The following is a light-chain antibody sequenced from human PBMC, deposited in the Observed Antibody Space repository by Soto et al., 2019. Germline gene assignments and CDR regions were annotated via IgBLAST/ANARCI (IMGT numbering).Light chain of an antibody. Sequence: DIQMTQSPSTLSASVGDRVTITCRASQTISNWLAWYQQKPGKAPKLLIYDASSLHSGVPSRFSGSGSGTEFTLTSSSLQPDDFATYYCQQYISYSYTFGQGTKLEI. CDR1: QTISNW. J-gene: IGKJ2*01. CDR2: DAS. CDR3: QQYISYSYT. V-gene: IGKV1-5*01.